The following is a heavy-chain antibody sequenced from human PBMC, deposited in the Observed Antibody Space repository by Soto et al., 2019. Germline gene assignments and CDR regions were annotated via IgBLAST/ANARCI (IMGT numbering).Heavy chain of an antibody. CDR3: ARGRDCVGDCPSWFDP. Sequence: EVQLVESGGGLVQPGGSLRLSCAASGFTVSSNYMSWVRQAPGKGLEWVSVIYSGGSTYYADSVKGRFTISRHNSNNARYLQMNSLRAEDSAVYYCARGRDCVGDCPSWFDPWGQGTLVTVSS. V-gene: IGHV3-53*04. CDR2: IYSGGST. CDR1: GFTVSSNY. J-gene: IGHJ5*02. D-gene: IGHD2-21*02.